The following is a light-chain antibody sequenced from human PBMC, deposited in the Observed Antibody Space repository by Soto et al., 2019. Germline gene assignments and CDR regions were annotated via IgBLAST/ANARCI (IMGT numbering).Light chain of an antibody. V-gene: IGKV1-39*01. CDR2: AAS. CDR3: QQSYTTPRT. Sequence: DIQMTQSPSSLSASVGDRVTISCRASQSISNYLNWYQQNPGKAPNLLIYAASTLQSGVPSRFSGSGSGTDFTLTISSLQPEDFVTYYCQQSYTTPRTFGQGTKVEIK. CDR1: QSISNY. J-gene: IGKJ1*01.